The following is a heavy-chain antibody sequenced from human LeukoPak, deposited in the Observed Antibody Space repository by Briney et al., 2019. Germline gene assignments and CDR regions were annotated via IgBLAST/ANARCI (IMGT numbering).Heavy chain of an antibody. J-gene: IGHJ4*02. Sequence: GGSLRLSCAASGFTFSSYVMHWVRQAPGKGLEWVAFIRYDGTNRYYADSVKGRFTISRDNSKNTLYLQMNSLRAEDTAVYYCARDRLGRITGTTSPQGYWGQGTLVTVSS. D-gene: IGHD1-7*01. CDR3: ARDRLGRITGTTSPQGY. V-gene: IGHV3-30*02. CDR1: GFTFSSYV. CDR2: IRYDGTNR.